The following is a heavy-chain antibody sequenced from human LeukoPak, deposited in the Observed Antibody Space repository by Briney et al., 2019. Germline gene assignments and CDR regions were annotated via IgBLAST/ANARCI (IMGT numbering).Heavy chain of an antibody. Sequence: PGGSLRLSCAASGFTFSSYGMHGVRQAPGKGLEWVAFIRYDGSNKYYADSVKGRFTISRDNSKNTLYLQMNSLRAEDTAVYYCAKDKGNVYTGYSSGLYYFDYWGQRTLVTVSS. CDR3: AKDKGNVYTGYSSGLYYFDY. CDR2: IRYDGSNK. CDR1: GFTFSSYG. V-gene: IGHV3-30*02. D-gene: IGHD6-19*01. J-gene: IGHJ4*02.